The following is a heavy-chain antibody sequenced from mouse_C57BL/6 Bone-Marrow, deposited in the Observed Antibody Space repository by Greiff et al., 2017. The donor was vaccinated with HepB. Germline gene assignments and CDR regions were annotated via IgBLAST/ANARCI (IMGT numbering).Heavy chain of an antibody. J-gene: IGHJ1*03. CDR1: GFTFSSYA. CDR2: ISSGGDYI. CDR3: TRDDYAGWYFAV. Sequence: EVKLVESGEGLVKPGGSLKLSCAASGFTFSSYAMSWVRQTPEKRLEWVAYISSGGDYIYYADTVKGRFTISRDNARNTLYLQMSSLKSEDTAMYYCTRDDYAGWYFAVWGTGTTVPVSS. V-gene: IGHV5-9-1*02. D-gene: IGHD2-4*01.